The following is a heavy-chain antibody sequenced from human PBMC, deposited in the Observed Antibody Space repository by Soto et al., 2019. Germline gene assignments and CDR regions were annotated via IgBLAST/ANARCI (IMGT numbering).Heavy chain of an antibody. Sequence: PSETLSLTCTVSGGSISSGDYYWSWIRQPPGKGLEWIGYIYYSGSTSYNASLKSRTSISADPSNNQFSLKLHSLTAADTAVYFCGTMPIVVEPAPMDVWGPGTSVTVS. V-gene: IGHV4-30-4*01. CDR3: GTMPIVVEPAPMDV. D-gene: IGHD2-2*01. CDR2: IYYSGST. J-gene: IGHJ6*02. CDR1: GGSISSGDYY.